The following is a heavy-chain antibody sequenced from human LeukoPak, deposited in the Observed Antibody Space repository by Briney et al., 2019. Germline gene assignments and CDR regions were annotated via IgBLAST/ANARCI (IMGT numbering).Heavy chain of an antibody. J-gene: IGHJ4*02. V-gene: IGHV3-23*01. D-gene: IGHD6-19*01. CDR2: ISGSGGST. CDR3: AKTSQYSSGWFDY. CDR1: GFTFSNYA. Sequence: GGSLRLSCAASGFTFSNYAMSWVRQAPGKGLEWVSTISGSGGSTYYVDSVKGRFTISRDNSRNTLGIEMNSLRPEDTAVYYCAKTSQYSSGWFDYWGQGTLVTVSS.